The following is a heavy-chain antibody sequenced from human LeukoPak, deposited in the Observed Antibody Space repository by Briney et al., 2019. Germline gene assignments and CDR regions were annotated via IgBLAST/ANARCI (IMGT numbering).Heavy chain of an antibody. CDR3: ARWQPSNYDFWSGYYDY. CDR2: IYHSGST. CDR1: GYSISSGYY. D-gene: IGHD3-3*01. J-gene: IGHJ4*02. V-gene: IGHV4-38-2*02. Sequence: SETLSLTCTVSGYSISSGYYWGWIRPPPGKGLEWIGSIYHSGSTYYNPSLKSRVTISVDTSKNQFSLRLSSVTAADTAVYYCARWQPSNYDFWSGYYDYWGQGTLVTVSS.